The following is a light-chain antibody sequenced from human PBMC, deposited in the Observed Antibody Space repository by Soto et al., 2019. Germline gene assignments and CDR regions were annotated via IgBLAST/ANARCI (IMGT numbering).Light chain of an antibody. CDR3: SSYTSSSTPYV. V-gene: IGLV2-14*01. J-gene: IGLJ1*01. CDR1: SSDVGGYNY. CDR2: EVS. Sequence: QSVLTQPPSASGTPGQRVTISCTGTSSDVGGYNYVSWYQQHPGKAPKLMIYEVSNRPSGVSNRFSGSKSGNTASLTISGLQAEDEADYYCSSYTSSSTPYVFGTGTKVTVL.